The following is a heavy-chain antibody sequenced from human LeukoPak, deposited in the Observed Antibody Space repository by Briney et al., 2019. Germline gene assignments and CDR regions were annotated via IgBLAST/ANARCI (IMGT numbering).Heavy chain of an antibody. CDR3: ARPASSGYYYGLNYYYYYGMDV. J-gene: IGHJ6*02. D-gene: IGHD3-22*01. CDR1: GGTFSSYA. V-gene: IGHV1-69*05. Sequence: ASVKVSCTASGGTFSSYAISWVRQAPGQGLEWMGGIIPIFGTANYAQKFQGRVTMTRNTSISTAYMELSSLRSEDTAVYYCARPASSGYYYGLNYYYYYGMDVWGQGTTVTVSS. CDR2: IIPIFGTA.